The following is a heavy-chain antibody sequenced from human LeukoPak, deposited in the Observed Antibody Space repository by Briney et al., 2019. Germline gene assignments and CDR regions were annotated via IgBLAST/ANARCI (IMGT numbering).Heavy chain of an antibody. CDR1: GYTFTSYY. J-gene: IGHJ4*02. CDR3: ARGPLVGSVITPIDY. Sequence: GASVKVSCKASGYTFTSYYMHWVRQAPGQGLEWMGIINPSGGSTSYAQKFQGRVTMTRHTSTSTVYMELSGLRSEDTAVYYCARGPLVGSVITPIDYWGQGTLVTVSS. D-gene: IGHD3-22*01. CDR2: INPSGGST. V-gene: IGHV1-46*01.